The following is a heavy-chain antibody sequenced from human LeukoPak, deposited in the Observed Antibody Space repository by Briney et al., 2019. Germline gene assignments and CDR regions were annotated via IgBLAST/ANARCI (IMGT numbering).Heavy chain of an antibody. CDR1: GYSISSGYY. CDR3: ARTYYDYVWGSYRHSVWFDP. V-gene: IGHV4-38-2*01. J-gene: IGHJ5*02. CDR2: IYHSGST. D-gene: IGHD3-16*02. Sequence: SETLSLTCAVSGYSISSGYYWGWIRQPPGKGLEWIGSIYHSGSTYYNPSLKSRVTISVDTSKNQFSLKLSSVTAADTAVYYCARTYYDYVWGSYRHSVWFDPWGQGTLSPSPQ.